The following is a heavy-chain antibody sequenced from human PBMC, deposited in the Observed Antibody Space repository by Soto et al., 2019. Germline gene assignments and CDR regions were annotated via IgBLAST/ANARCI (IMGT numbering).Heavy chain of an antibody. V-gene: IGHV3-53*01. J-gene: IGHJ3*01. CDR2: LYDVDSS. D-gene: IGHD1-1*01. Sequence: GGSLRLSCAASGLTVSGKKYVAWVRQAPGKGLEWVSALYDVDSSFYADSVKGRFTTSSDSSKTTVYLQMNGLRPDDTAVYYCATWHEREHAYDVWGQGTTVTVSS. CDR3: ATWHEREHAYDV. CDR1: GLTVSGKKY.